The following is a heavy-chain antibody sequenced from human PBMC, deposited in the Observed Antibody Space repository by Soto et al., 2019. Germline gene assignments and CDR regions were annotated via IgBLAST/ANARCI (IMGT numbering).Heavy chain of an antibody. D-gene: IGHD2-2*01. CDR2: INPNSGGT. CDR1: GYTFTGYY. J-gene: IGHJ4*02. V-gene: IGHV1-2*04. Sequence: VASVKVSCKASGYTFTGYYMHWVRQAPGQGLEWMGWINPNSGGTNYAQKFQGWVTMTRDTSINTAYMELSRLRSDDTAVYYCARDGRGATSRLDYWCQGTLV. CDR3: ARDGRGATSRLDY.